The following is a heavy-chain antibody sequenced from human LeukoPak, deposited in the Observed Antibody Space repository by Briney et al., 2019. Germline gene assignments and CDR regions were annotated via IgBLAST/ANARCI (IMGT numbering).Heavy chain of an antibody. J-gene: IGHJ5*02. Sequence: GASVKVSCKASGYTFTSYAMNWVRQAPGQGLEWMGWINTNTGNPTYAQGFTGRFVFSLDTSVSTAYLQISSLKAEDTAVYYCARRTSYGPYNWFDPWGQGTLVTVSS. CDR1: GYTFTSYA. V-gene: IGHV7-4-1*02. CDR3: ARRTSYGPYNWFDP. D-gene: IGHD5-18*01. CDR2: INTNTGNP.